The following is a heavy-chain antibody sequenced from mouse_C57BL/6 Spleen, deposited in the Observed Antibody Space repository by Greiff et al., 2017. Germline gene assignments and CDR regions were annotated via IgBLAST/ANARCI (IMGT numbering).Heavy chain of an antibody. V-gene: IGHV10-3*01. D-gene: IGHD2-5*01. J-gene: IGHJ1*03. Sequence: GGGLVQPKGSLKLSCAASGFTFNTYAMHWVRQAPGKGLEWVARIRSKSSNYATYYADSVKDRFTISRDDSKSMLYLQMNNLKTEDTAMYYCVRGAYYSKRSWYVDVWGTGTTVTVSS. CDR3: VRGAYYSKRSWYVDV. CDR1: GFTFNTYA. CDR2: IRSKSSNYAT.